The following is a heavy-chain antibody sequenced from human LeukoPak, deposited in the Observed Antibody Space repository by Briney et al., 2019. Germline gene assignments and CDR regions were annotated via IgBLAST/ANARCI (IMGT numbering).Heavy chain of an antibody. CDR3: ARHVRGYDILTGYYNPPPDY. Sequence: SETLSLTCNVSGVSVSDGRYYWTWIRQHPGKGLEWIGYKYYSGSAKYNPSLKSRLTISIDTSKNQFSLQLSSVTAADTATYYCARHVRGYDILTGYYNPPPDYWGQGTLVTVSS. D-gene: IGHD3-9*01. V-gene: IGHV4-31*03. CDR1: GVSVSDGRYY. CDR2: KYYSGSA. J-gene: IGHJ4*02.